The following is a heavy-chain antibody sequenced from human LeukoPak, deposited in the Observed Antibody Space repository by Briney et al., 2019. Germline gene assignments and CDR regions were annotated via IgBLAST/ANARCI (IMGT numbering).Heavy chain of an antibody. CDR2: MNPNSGNT. CDR3: AIGQYQLLPLYYGMDV. V-gene: IGHV1-8*01. D-gene: IGHD2-2*01. Sequence: ASVKVSCKASGYTFTSYDINWVRQATGQGLEWMGWMNPNSGNTGYAQKFQGRVTMTRNTSISTAYMELSSLRSEDTAVYYCAIGQYQLLPLYYGMDVWGQGTTVTVSS. J-gene: IGHJ6*02. CDR1: GYTFTSYD.